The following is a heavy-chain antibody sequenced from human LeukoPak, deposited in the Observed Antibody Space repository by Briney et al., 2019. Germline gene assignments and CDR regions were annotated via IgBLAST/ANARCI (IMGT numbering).Heavy chain of an antibody. CDR1: GGSISSYY. Sequence: SETLSLTCTVSGGSISSYYWSWIRQPPGKGLEWIGYIYYSGSTNYNPSLKSRVTISVDTSKNQFSLKLSPVTAADTAVYYCARIWSGFCLDPWGQGTLVTVSS. CDR2: IYYSGST. D-gene: IGHD3-3*01. CDR3: ARIWSGFCLDP. V-gene: IGHV4-59*01. J-gene: IGHJ5*02.